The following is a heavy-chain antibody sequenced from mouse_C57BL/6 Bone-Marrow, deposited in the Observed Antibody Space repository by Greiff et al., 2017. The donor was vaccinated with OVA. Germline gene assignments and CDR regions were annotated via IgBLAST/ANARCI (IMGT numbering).Heavy chain of an antibody. J-gene: IGHJ4*01. CDR2: IDPSDSYT. D-gene: IGHD1-1*01. CDR1: GYTFTSYW. V-gene: IGHV1-50*01. Sequence: VKLQQPGAELVKPGASVKLSCKASGYTFTSYWMQWVKQRPGQGLEWIGEIDPSDSYTNYNQKFKGKATLTVDTSSSTAYMQLSSLTSEDSAVYYCARRNYYGLYAMDYWGQGTSVTVSS. CDR3: ARRNYYGLYAMDY.